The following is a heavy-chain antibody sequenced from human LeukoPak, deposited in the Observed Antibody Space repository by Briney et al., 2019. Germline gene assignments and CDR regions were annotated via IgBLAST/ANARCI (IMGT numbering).Heavy chain of an antibody. V-gene: IGHV3-23*01. CDR2: ISSSGSGGNT. CDR1: GVTLSTYA. Sequence: GGSLRLSCAASGVTLSTYAMSWASQAPGRGLEWVSGISSSGSGGNTYYADSVKGRFTISRDSSKNTLFLHMNSLRVEDTAIYYCAKAASSSWPSYYYGMDVWGQGTTVTVSS. CDR3: AKAASSSWPSYYYGMDV. D-gene: IGHD6-13*01. J-gene: IGHJ6*02.